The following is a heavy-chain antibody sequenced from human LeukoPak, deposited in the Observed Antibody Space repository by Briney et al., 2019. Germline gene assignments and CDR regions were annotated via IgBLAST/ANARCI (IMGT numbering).Heavy chain of an antibody. CDR1: GGTFSSYA. D-gene: IGHD3-22*01. CDR3: VRVETYYYDSSGQGWFDP. J-gene: IGHJ5*02. V-gene: IGHV1-69*13. CDR2: IIPIFGTA. Sequence: SVKVSCKASGGTFSSYAISWVRQAPGQGLEWMGGIIPIFGTANYAQKFQGRVTITADESTSTAYMELSSLRSEDTAVYYCVRVETYYYDSSGQGWFDPWGQGTLVTVSS.